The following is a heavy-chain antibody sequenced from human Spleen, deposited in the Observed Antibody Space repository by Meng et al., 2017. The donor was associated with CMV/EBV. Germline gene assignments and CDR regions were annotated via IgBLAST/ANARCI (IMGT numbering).Heavy chain of an antibody. J-gene: IGHJ4*02. D-gene: IGHD6-13*01. Sequence: GESLKISCAASGFTFTTYAMTWVRQAPGKGLEWVSAISGSGGSTYYADSVKGRFTISRDNSKNTLYLQMNSLRAEDTAVYYCAKRIADYWGQGTLVTVSS. V-gene: IGHV3-23*01. CDR1: GFTFTTYA. CDR2: ISGSGGST. CDR3: AKRIADY.